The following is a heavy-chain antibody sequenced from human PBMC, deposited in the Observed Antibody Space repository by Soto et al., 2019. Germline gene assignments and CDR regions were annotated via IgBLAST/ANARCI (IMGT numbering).Heavy chain of an antibody. D-gene: IGHD6-13*01. V-gene: IGHV4-61*01. CDR3: ARDMYSSWYNWFDP. CDR1: GGSVSSGSYY. CDR2: IYYSGST. J-gene: IGHJ5*02. Sequence: QVQLQESGPGLVKPSETLSLTCTVSGGSVSSGSYYWSWIRQPPGKGLEWIGYIYYSGSTNYNPSLKSRVTISVDTSKNQFSLKLSSVTAADTAVYYCARDMYSSWYNWFDPWGQGTLVTVSS.